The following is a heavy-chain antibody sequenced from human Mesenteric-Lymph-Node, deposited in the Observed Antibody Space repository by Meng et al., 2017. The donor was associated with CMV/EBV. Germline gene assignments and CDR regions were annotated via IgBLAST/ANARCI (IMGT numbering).Heavy chain of an antibody. V-gene: IGHV3-23*01. CDR3: AKATVAEYYFDH. CDR2: ISGDSVNT. J-gene: IGHJ4*02. D-gene: IGHD6-19*01. CDR1: GFTFSSYA. Sequence: SCAASGFTFSSYAMSWVRQAPGKGLEWVSGISGDSVNTYYTDSVKGRFTISRDNSKNTLYLQMNSLRAEDTAVYYCAKATVAEYYFDHWGQGTLVTVSS.